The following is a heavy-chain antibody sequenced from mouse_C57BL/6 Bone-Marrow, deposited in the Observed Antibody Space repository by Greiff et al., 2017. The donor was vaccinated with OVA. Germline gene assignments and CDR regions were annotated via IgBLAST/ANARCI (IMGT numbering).Heavy chain of an antibody. V-gene: IGHV1-50*01. CDR2: IDPSDSYT. CDR1: GYTFTSYW. Sequence: VQLQQPGAELVKPGASVKLSCKASGYTFTSYWMQWVKQRPGQGLEWIGEIDPSDSYTNYNQKFKGKATLTVDTSSSTAYMQLSSLTSEDSAVYYCARAIYYGYDDPLGYWGQGTTLTVSS. CDR3: ARAIYYGYDDPLGY. J-gene: IGHJ2*01. D-gene: IGHD2-2*01.